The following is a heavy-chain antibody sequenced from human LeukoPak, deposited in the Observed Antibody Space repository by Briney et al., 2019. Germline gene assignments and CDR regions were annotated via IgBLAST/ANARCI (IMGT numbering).Heavy chain of an antibody. J-gene: IGHJ4*02. D-gene: IGHD2-2*01. CDR2: IWYDGSHK. V-gene: IGHV3-33*01. CDR1: GFTFTSYG. Sequence: GGSLRLSCAASGFTFTSYGFHWVRQAPGKGLEWVAVIWYDGSHKYYVDSVKGRFTISRDNSENTVYLEMNSLRTEDTAVYYCARDFVAAAYYFDVWGQGTQVTVSS. CDR3: ARDFVAAAYYFDV.